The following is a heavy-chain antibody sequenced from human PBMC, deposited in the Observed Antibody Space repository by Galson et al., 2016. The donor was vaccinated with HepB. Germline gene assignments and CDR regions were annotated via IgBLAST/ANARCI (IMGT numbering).Heavy chain of an antibody. D-gene: IGHD6-19*01. CDR3: ARDEGCSNGWSD. Sequence: SLRLSCAASGCTFSTYWMHWVRQAPGKGLEWVSVIYSGRSTYYADSVKGPFTISRDNSKNTLYLQMNSLKAEDTAVYYCARDEGCSNGWSDWGQGTLVTVSS. CDR2: IYSGRST. J-gene: IGHJ4*02. CDR1: GCTFSTYW. V-gene: IGHV3-53*01.